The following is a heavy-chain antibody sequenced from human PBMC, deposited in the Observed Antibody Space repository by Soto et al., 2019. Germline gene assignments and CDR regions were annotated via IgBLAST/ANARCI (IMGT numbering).Heavy chain of an antibody. CDR3: ASDGETQYSGAFDI. J-gene: IGHJ3*02. Sequence: EVQLVESGGGLIQPGGSLRLSCAVSGFNVYSNYMNWVRQAPGKGPEWVSVIYSGGTTDYADSVKGRFTISRDNSKNTVYLQMNSLRAEDTAVYYCASDGETQYSGAFDIWGQGTMVTVSS. D-gene: IGHD2-15*01. CDR2: IYSGGTT. CDR1: GFNVYSNY. V-gene: IGHV3-53*01.